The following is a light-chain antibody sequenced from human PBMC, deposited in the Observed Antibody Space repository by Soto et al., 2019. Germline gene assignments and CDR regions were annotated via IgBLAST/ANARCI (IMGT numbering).Light chain of an antibody. J-gene: IGLJ3*02. CDR1: SSNIGTGYD. V-gene: IGLV1-40*01. Sequence: QSVLTQPPSVSWAPGQRVTISCTGSSSNIGTGYDVYWYQQLPGTAPKLLIYGNNNRPSGVPDRFSGSKSGTSGSLAITGLQAEDEADYYCQSYDSSLSGWVFGGGTKLTVL. CDR3: QSYDSSLSGWV. CDR2: GNN.